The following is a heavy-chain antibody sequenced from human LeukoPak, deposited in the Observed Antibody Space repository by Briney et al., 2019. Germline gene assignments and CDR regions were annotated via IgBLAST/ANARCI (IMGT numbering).Heavy chain of an antibody. Sequence: PSETLSLTCAVYGGSFSGYYWSWVRQPPGKGLEWIGEINHSGSTNYNPSLKSRVTIPVDTSKNQFSLMLTSVTAADTAVYYCARQRRCSSTSCYQQLPGYYYYYYMDVSGKGTTVTVYS. CDR3: ARQRRCSSTSCYQQLPGYYYYYYMDV. CDR1: GGSFSGYY. V-gene: IGHV4-34*01. D-gene: IGHD2-2*01. CDR2: INHSGST. J-gene: IGHJ6*03.